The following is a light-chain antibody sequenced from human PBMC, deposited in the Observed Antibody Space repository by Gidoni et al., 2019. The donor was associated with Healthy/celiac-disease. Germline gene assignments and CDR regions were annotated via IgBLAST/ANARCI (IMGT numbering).Light chain of an antibody. CDR3: QQYDSTPPYT. Sequence: DLQMPQSPSSLSASVGDRVTITCRASQSISSYLNWYQQKPGKAPKLLIYAASSLQSGVPSRFSGSGSGTDFTLTISSLQPEDFATYYCQQYDSTPPYTFGQGTKLEIK. CDR2: AAS. J-gene: IGKJ2*01. CDR1: QSISSY. V-gene: IGKV1-39*01.